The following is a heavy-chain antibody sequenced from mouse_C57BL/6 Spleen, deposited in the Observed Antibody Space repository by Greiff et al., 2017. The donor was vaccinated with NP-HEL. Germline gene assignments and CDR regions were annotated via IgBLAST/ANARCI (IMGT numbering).Heavy chain of an antibody. CDR3: ARGGNYGNWYFDV. CDR2: IYPGSGST. V-gene: IGHV1-55*01. Sequence: VQLQQPGAELVKPGASVKMSCKASGYTFTSYWITWVKQRPGQGLEWIGDIYPGSGSTNYNDKFKSKATLTVDTSSSTAYMQLSSLTSEDSAVYYCARGGNYGNWYFDVWGTGTTVTVSS. CDR1: GYTFTSYW. D-gene: IGHD1-1*01. J-gene: IGHJ1*03.